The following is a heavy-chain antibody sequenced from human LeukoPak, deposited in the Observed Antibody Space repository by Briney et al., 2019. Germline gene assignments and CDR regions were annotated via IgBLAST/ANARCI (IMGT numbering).Heavy chain of an antibody. CDR1: GFTFSSYA. CDR3: ARGYYYDSSGYSLFGY. CDR2: IIPIFGTA. J-gene: IGHJ4*02. V-gene: IGHV1-69*01. Sequence: GGSLRLSCAASGFTFSSYAISWVRQAPGQGLEWMGGIIPIFGTANYAQKFQGRVTITADESTSTAYMELSSLRSEDTAVYYCARGYYYDSSGYSLFGYWGQGTLVTVSS. D-gene: IGHD3-22*01.